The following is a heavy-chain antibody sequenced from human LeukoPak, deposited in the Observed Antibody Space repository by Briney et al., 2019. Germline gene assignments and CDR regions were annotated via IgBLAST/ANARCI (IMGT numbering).Heavy chain of an antibody. D-gene: IGHD3-22*01. Sequence: SQTLSLTCTVSGDSISSGGFYWSWIRQHPGKGLEWIGYIYYSGSTDYNPSLKSRVSISVDTSKNQFSLKLRSVTAADTAVYYCARGFAVVVTAFDYWGQGTLVTVSS. CDR1: GDSISSGGFY. J-gene: IGHJ4*02. CDR3: ARGFAVVVTAFDY. V-gene: IGHV4-31*03. CDR2: IYYSGST.